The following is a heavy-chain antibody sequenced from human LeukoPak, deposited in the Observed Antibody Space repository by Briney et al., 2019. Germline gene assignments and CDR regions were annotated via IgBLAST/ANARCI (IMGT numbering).Heavy chain of an antibody. V-gene: IGHV4-59*01. CDR3: ARTTYDSSGYYYELSAFDI. D-gene: IGHD3-22*01. CDR2: IYYSGST. CDR1: GGSISSYY. J-gene: IGHJ3*02. Sequence: PSETPSLTCTVSGGSISSYYWSWIRQPPGKGLEWIGYIYYSGSTNYNPSLKSRVTISVDTSKNQFSLKLSSVTAADTAVYYCARTTYDSSGYYYELSAFDIWGQGTMVTVSS.